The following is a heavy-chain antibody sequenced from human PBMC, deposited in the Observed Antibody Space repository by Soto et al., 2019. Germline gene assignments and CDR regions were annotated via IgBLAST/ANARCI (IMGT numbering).Heavy chain of an antibody. V-gene: IGHV3-23*01. D-gene: IGHD2-2*01. Sequence: PGGSLGLSCVASGFTFNNYAMNWVRQVPGKGLEWVSIIGGTGQYTCYADSVKGRFTFSRDNSKNTLYLQMDSLRAEDTALYFCVKGGTSHISGTDVWGQGTTVTVSS. CDR3: VKGGTSHISGTDV. CDR1: GFTFNNYA. J-gene: IGHJ6*01. CDR2: IGGTGQYT.